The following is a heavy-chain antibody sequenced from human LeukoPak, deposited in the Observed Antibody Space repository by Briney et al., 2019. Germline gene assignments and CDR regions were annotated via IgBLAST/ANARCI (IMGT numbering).Heavy chain of an antibody. CDR2: ISAYNGNT. D-gene: IGHD2-15*01. J-gene: IGHJ4*02. Sequence: ASVKVSCKASGYTFTSYGISWVRQAPGQGREWMGWISAYNGNTNYAQKLQGRVTMTTDTSTSTAYMELRSLRSDDTAVYYCARPGYCSGGSCYSISSPFDYWGQGTLVTVSS. V-gene: IGHV1-18*01. CDR1: GYTFTSYG. CDR3: ARPGYCSGGSCYSISSPFDY.